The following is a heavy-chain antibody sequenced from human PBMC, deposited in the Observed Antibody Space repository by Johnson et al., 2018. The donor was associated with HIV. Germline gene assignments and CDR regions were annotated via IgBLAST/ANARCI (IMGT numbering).Heavy chain of an antibody. Sequence: VQLVESGGGLVQPGGSLRLSCAASGFTFSSYAISWVRQAPGKGLEWVSAISGSGGSTYYADSVKGRLTMSRDNSKNTLYLQMNSLRAEDTALYYCAKDLRITYYNFLSCFFFDAFYILGQGTMVTVSS. CDR1: GFTFSSYA. V-gene: IGHV3-23*04. J-gene: IGHJ3*02. CDR3: AKDLRITYYNFLSCFFFDAFYI. D-gene: IGHD3-3*01. CDR2: ISGSGGST.